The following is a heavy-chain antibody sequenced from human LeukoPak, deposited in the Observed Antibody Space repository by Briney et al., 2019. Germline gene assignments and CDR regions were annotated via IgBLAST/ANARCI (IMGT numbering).Heavy chain of an antibody. Sequence: GRSLRLSCAASGFTFSSYGMHWVRQAPGKGLEWVAVISYDGSNKYYADSVKGRFTISRDNSKNTLYLQMNSLRAEDTAVYYCASGSRDGYNDYWGQGTLVTVSS. J-gene: IGHJ4*02. CDR2: ISYDGSNK. V-gene: IGHV3-30*03. D-gene: IGHD5-24*01. CDR3: ASGSRDGYNDY. CDR1: GFTFSSYG.